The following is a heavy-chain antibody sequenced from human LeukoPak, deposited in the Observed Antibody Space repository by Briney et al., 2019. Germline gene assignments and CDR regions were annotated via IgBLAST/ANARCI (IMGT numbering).Heavy chain of an antibody. CDR1: GFTFKNYG. CDR3: AKDLVTGSLDY. D-gene: IGHD3-10*01. V-gene: IGHV3-23*01. Sequence: GGSLRLSCTTSGFTFKNYGISWVRQAPGKGLEWVSGISGSGDGTYYADSVRGRFTISRDNSKNTLYLQMNSLRAGDTAIYYCAKDLVTGSLDYWGQGTLVTVSS. CDR2: ISGSGDGT. J-gene: IGHJ4*02.